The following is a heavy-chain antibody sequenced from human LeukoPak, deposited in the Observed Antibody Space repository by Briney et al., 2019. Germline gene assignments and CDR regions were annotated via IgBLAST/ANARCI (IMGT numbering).Heavy chain of an antibody. CDR2: INPSGGST. CDR3: ASRPYYYDSSGILDYYYGMDV. D-gene: IGHD3-22*01. Sequence: ASVKDSCKASGYTFTSYYMHWVRQAPGQGLEWMGIINPSGGSTSYAQKFQGRVTMTRDTSTSTVYMELSSLRSEDTAVYYCASRPYYYDSSGILDYYYGMDVWGQGTTVTVSS. CDR1: GYTFTSYY. J-gene: IGHJ6*02. V-gene: IGHV1-46*01.